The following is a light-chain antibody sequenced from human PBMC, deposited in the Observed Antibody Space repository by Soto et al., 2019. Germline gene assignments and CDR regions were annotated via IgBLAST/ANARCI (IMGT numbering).Light chain of an antibody. V-gene: IGKV1-39*01. Sequence: DIQMTQSPSSLSASVGDRVTITCRASQSISSYLNWYQQKPGKAPKLLIYAASSLQSGVPSRFSGSGSGTDFTLTISSLQPEDFATYYCQHSYSSPPTFGQGNKVDIK. CDR1: QSISSY. CDR3: QHSYSSPPT. CDR2: AAS. J-gene: IGKJ1*01.